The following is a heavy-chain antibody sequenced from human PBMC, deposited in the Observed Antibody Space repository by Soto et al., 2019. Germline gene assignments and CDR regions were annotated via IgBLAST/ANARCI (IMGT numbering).Heavy chain of an antibody. CDR3: AKRASSSFDYYYMDV. J-gene: IGHJ6*03. Sequence: LRLSCAASGFTFSSYAMNWVRQAPGKGLEWVSAISGSGGSTNYADSVKGRFTISRDNSKSTLYLQMNSLSAEDTAVYYCAKRASSSFDYYYMDVWGKGTTVTVSS. CDR2: ISGSGGST. CDR1: GFTFSSYA. V-gene: IGHV3-23*01. D-gene: IGHD6-6*01.